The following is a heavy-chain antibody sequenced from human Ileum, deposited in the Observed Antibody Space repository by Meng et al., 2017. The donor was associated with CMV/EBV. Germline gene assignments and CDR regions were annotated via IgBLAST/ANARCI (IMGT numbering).Heavy chain of an antibody. Sequence: VSGGSISSNNYYWGWIRQPPGKGLEWIGSIYYSGSTYYNPSLKSRVTISVDTSKNQFSLKLSSVTAADTAVYYCARQPLSNIAARNDYWGQGTLVTSPQ. J-gene: IGHJ4*02. CDR3: ARQPLSNIAARNDY. CDR1: GGSISSNNYY. V-gene: IGHV4-39*01. D-gene: IGHD6-6*01. CDR2: IYYSGST.